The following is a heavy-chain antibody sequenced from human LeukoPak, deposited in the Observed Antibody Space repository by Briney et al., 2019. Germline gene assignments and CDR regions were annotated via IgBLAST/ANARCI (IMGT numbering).Heavy chain of an antibody. CDR2: IKYDGSDK. D-gene: IGHD1-26*01. CDR3: AREVGTPQAFDI. CDR1: GFLFSSYW. V-gene: IGHV3-7*01. Sequence: GGALRLSCAASGFLFSSYWMSWVRQAPGKGLEWIANIKYDGSDKFYVDSVKGRFSVSRDNAKNSLYLQMNSLKAEDTAIYYCAREVGTPQAFDIWGQGTMVTVSS. J-gene: IGHJ3*02.